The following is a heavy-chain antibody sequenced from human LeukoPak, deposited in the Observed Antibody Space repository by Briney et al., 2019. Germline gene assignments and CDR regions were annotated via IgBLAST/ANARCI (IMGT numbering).Heavy chain of an antibody. D-gene: IGHD6-19*01. CDR2: ISATGGNT. J-gene: IGHJ4*02. V-gene: IGHV3-23*01. CDR1: GFTFSCYA. CDR3: SSSVFYSSGWYGGY. Sequence: GGSLRLSCAASGFTFSCYAMSWVRQAPGKGLEWVSLISATGGNTYYADSVKGRFTISRDNSKNTLYLHMNSLRAEDTAIYYCSSSVFYSSGWYGGYWGQGTLVTVSS.